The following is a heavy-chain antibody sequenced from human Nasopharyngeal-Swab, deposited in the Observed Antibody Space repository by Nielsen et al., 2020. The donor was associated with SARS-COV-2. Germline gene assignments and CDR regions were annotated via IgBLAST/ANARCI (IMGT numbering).Heavy chain of an antibody. V-gene: IGHV3-7*01. CDR3: AREAPIGYCSSTSCYTGNAFDI. J-gene: IGHJ3*02. CDR2: IKQDGSGK. Sequence: GGSLRLSCAASGFTFSSYWMSWVRQAPGKGLEWVANIKQDGSGKYYVDSVKGRFTISRDNAKNSLYLQMNSLRAEDTAVYYCAREAPIGYCSSTSCYTGNAFDIWGQGTMVTVSS. D-gene: IGHD2-2*02. CDR1: GFTFSSYW.